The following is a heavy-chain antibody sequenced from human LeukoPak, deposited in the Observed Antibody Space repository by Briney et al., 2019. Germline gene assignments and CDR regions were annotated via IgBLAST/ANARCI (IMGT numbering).Heavy chain of an antibody. CDR2: IYYSGST. D-gene: IGHD6-19*01. CDR3: ARGPNRYSSGWYYFDN. Sequence: SETLSLTCTVSRGSITNNYWSWIRQPPGPGLEWIGYIYYSGSTNYNLSLKRRVSISVDTSKNQFSLKLSSVTAADTAVYYCARGPNRYSSGWYYFDNWGQGTVVTVSS. CDR1: RGSITNNY. V-gene: IGHV4-59*01. J-gene: IGHJ4*02.